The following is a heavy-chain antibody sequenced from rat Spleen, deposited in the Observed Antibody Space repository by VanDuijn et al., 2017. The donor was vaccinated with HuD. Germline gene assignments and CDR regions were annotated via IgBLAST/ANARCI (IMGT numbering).Heavy chain of an antibody. Sequence: EVQLVESDGGLVQPGRSLKLSCAASGFTFSDYYMAWVRQAPTKGLEWVATIRYDGSSTYYRDSVKGRFTISRDNAKSTLYLQMDSLRSEDTATYYCTTSAYTMGPRGWFAYWGQGTLVTVSS. D-gene: IGHD1-7*01. CDR2: IRYDGSST. CDR1: GFTFSDYY. V-gene: IGHV5-20*01. CDR3: TTSAYTMGPRGWFAY. J-gene: IGHJ3*01.